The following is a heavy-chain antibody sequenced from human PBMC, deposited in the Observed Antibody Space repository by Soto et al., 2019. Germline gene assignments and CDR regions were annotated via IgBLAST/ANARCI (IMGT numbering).Heavy chain of an antibody. J-gene: IGHJ4*02. Sequence: PGGSLILSCAASGFTFSSYSMNWVRQAPGKGLEYVSAISSNGGSTYYANSVKGRFTISRDNSKNTLYLQMGSLRAEDMAVYYCARGAYEGFDYWGQGTLVTVSS. CDR3: ARGAYEGFDY. CDR2: ISSNGGST. CDR1: GFTFSSYS. D-gene: IGHD5-12*01. V-gene: IGHV3-64*01.